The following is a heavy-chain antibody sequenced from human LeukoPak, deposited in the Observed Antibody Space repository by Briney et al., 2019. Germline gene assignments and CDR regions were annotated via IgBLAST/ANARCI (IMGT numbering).Heavy chain of an antibody. Sequence: GGSLRLSCAASGFPFSSYAMNWVRQAPGKGLEWVSAISGSGASTYYADSVKDRFTLSRDDSKNTLYLQMNSLRAEDTAVYYCAKSRSSSSTSCYNYWGQGTLVTVSS. CDR1: GFPFSSYA. V-gene: IGHV3-23*01. D-gene: IGHD2-2*02. J-gene: IGHJ4*02. CDR3: AKSRSSSSTSCYNY. CDR2: ISGSGAST.